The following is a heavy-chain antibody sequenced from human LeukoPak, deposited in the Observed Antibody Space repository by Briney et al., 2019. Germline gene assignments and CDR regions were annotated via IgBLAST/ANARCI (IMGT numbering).Heavy chain of an antibody. Sequence: PGGSLRLSCAGSGFTFSGYYMSWIRQAPGKGLEWVSYMSSSGSTIYYADSVKGRFTISRDNAKTSLYLQMNSLRAEDTAVYYCARNTGELDYWGQGTLVTVSS. CDR3: ARNTGELDY. CDR1: GFTFSGYY. V-gene: IGHV3-11*01. CDR2: MSSSGSTI. J-gene: IGHJ4*02. D-gene: IGHD3-16*01.